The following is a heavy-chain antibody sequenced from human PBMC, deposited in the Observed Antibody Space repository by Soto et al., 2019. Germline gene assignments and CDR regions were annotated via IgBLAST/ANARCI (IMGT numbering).Heavy chain of an antibody. J-gene: IGHJ6*02. CDR1: GGSISSSSYY. CDR3: ARRLLLRVAYYYYGMDV. D-gene: IGHD2-15*01. V-gene: IGHV4-39*01. CDR2: IYYSGST. Sequence: PSETLSLTCTVSGGSISSSSYYWGWIRQPPGKGLEWIGSIYYSGSTYYNPSLKSRVTISVDTSKNQFSLKLSSVTAADTAVYYSARRLLLRVAYYYYGMDVWGQGTTVTVSS.